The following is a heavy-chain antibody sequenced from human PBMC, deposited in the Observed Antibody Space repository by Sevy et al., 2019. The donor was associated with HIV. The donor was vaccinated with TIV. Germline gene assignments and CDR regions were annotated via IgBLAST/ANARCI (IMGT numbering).Heavy chain of an antibody. V-gene: IGHV3-7*01. Sequence: GGSLRLSCVASGFTFDNYWMQWGRQAPGKGLEWVANIRQDGNEIYHADSVKGRFTISRDNAKESLYLQMSTLRVEDTAIYYCARRYFDLWGQGILVTVSS. J-gene: IGHJ5*02. D-gene: IGHD3-16*02. CDR1: GFTFDNYW. CDR2: IRQDGNEI. CDR3: ARRYFDL.